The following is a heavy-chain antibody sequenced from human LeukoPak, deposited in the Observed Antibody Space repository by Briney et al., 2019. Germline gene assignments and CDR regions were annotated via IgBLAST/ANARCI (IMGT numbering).Heavy chain of an antibody. V-gene: IGHV4-39*01. CDR2: IYYSGST. D-gene: IGHD1-26*01. Sequence: SETLSLTCTVSGGSVSSSTYYWGWIRQPPGKGLEWIGSIYYSGSTYYNPSLKSRVTISVDTSKNQFSLKLSSVTAADTAVYHCARRRSGSYYEYSDWGQGTLVTASS. CDR1: GGSVSSSTYY. CDR3: ARRRSGSYYEYSD. J-gene: IGHJ4*02.